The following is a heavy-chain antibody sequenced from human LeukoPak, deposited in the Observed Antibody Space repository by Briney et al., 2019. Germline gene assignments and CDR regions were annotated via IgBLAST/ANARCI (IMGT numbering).Heavy chain of an antibody. D-gene: IGHD2-2*01. V-gene: IGHV3-53*01. CDR3: ARELLYHYYEY. J-gene: IGHJ4*02. CDR1: GFTVSRHF. CDR2: LYDDGTT. Sequence: GGSLRLSCEVSGFTVSRHFMSWVRQAPGKGLDWVSVLYDDGTTHYADSVKGRFTISRDTSQNILYLEMNSLGADDTAVYYCARELLYHYYEYWGQGTLVTVSA.